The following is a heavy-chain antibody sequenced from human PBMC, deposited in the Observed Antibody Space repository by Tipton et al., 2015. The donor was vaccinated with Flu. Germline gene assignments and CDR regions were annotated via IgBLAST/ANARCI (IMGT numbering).Heavy chain of an antibody. J-gene: IGHJ4*02. CDR1: GGSISSGPYF. CDR2: IYTSGST. V-gene: IGHV4-61*02. D-gene: IGHD1-14*01. Sequence: TLSLTCTVSGGSISSGPYFWSWVLQPAGKGLEWIGRIYTSGSTHYNPSLKSRVTISVDTSKNQFSLKLNSVTAADTAVYYCARERNSVYYFDYWGQGTLVTVSS. CDR3: ARERNSVYYFDY.